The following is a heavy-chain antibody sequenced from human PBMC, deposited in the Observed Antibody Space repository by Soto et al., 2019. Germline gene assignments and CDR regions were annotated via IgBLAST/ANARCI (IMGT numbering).Heavy chain of an antibody. CDR2: IRQDGSEK. J-gene: IGHJ6*03. Sequence: PGGSLRLSCAASGFTFSSYWTSWVRQAPGKGLEWVANIRQDGSEKYYVDSVKGRFTISRDNAKNSLYLQMNSLRAEDTAVYYCARELSSGWFLGYMDVWGRGTTVTVSS. D-gene: IGHD6-19*01. CDR3: ARELSSGWFLGYMDV. CDR1: GFTFSSYW. V-gene: IGHV3-7*01.